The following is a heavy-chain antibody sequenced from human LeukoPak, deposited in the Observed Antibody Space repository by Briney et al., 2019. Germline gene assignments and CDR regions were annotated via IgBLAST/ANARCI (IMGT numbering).Heavy chain of an antibody. D-gene: IGHD2-21*02. CDR3: ASIPGMSSGGDILLDY. CDR2: INHSGIT. Sequence: NTSETLSLTCAVYDGSFSGYYWIRIRQPPGKGLEWIGDINHSGITNYNPSLKSRVTISLDTSKNQFSLQLSSVTAADTAVYYCASIPGMSSGGDILLDYWGQRTLVTVSS. J-gene: IGHJ4*02. CDR1: DGSFSGYY. V-gene: IGHV4-34*01.